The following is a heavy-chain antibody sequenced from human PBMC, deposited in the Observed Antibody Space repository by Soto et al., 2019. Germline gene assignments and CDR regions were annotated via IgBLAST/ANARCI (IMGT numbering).Heavy chain of an antibody. Sequence: PGGSLRLSCAASGFTFSSYSMNWVRQAPGKGLEWVSSISSSSSYIYYADSVKGRFTISRDNAKNSLYLQMNSLRAEDTAVYYCARDVHDYVWGSYRYRLSYFDYWGQGTLVTVSS. CDR2: ISSSSSYI. J-gene: IGHJ4*02. D-gene: IGHD3-16*02. CDR3: ARDVHDYVWGSYRYRLSYFDY. CDR1: GFTFSSYS. V-gene: IGHV3-21*01.